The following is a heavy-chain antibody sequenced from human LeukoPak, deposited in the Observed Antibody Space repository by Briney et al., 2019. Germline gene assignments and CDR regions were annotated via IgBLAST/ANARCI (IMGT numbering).Heavy chain of an antibody. CDR3: ARDLGGGGIFDY. Sequence: GGSLRLSCGASGFTFSSYSMNWVRQAPGKGLEWVSSISSSSSYIYYADSVKGRFTISRDNAKNSLYLQMNSLRAEDTAVYYCARDLGGGGIFDYWGQGTLVTVSS. CDR1: GFTFSSYS. J-gene: IGHJ4*02. CDR2: ISSSSSYI. V-gene: IGHV3-21*01. D-gene: IGHD3-16*01.